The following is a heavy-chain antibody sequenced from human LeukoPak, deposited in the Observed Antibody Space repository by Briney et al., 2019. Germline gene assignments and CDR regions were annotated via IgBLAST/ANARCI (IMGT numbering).Heavy chain of an antibody. J-gene: IGHJ4*02. Sequence: AASVKVPCKASGYTFTSYYMHWVRQAPGQGLEWMGIINPSGGSTSYAQKFQGRVTMTRDMSTSTVYMELSSLRSEDTAVYYCARSGYSYGYATYYFDYWGQGTLVTVSS. CDR2: INPSGGST. CDR3: ARSGYSYGYATYYFDY. D-gene: IGHD5-18*01. CDR1: GYTFTSYY. V-gene: IGHV1-46*01.